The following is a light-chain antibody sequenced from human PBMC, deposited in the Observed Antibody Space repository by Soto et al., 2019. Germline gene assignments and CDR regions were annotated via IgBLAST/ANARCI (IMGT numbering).Light chain of an antibody. CDR3: QQYTSFYS. CDR1: QCIHNR. Sequence: GDRITISCRATQCIHNRLAWYQQKPGKAPKLLIYKASTLQSGVPSSLRGSGSGTDFTLSISRLQADDFETYYCQQYTSFYSFGQGTKL. CDR2: KAS. V-gene: IGKV1-5*03. J-gene: IGKJ2*01.